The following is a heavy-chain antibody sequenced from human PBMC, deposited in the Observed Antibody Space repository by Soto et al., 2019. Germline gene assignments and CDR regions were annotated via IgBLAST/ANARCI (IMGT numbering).Heavy chain of an antibody. CDR1: GFTFSSYG. CDR3: AKAMVVVTAISGGGGFDK. Sequence: GGSLRLSCAASGFTFSSYGMHWVRQAPGKGLEWVAVISYDGSNKYCADSVKGRFTISRDNSKNTLYLQMNSLRAEDTAVYYCAKAMVVVTAISGGGGFDKWGQGTLVT. D-gene: IGHD2-21*02. CDR2: ISYDGSNK. J-gene: IGHJ3*02. V-gene: IGHV3-30*18.